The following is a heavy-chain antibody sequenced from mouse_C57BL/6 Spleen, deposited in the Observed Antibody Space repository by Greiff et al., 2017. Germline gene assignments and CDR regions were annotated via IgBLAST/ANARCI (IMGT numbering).Heavy chain of an antibody. CDR2: ISYDGSN. CDR3: ARGDLLLGY. CDR1: GYSITSGYY. V-gene: IGHV3-6*01. D-gene: IGHD1-1*01. Sequence: ESGPGLVKPSPSLSLTCSVTGYSITSGYYWNWIRQFPGNKLEWMGYISYDGSNNYNPSLKNRISITRDTSKNQFFLKLNSVTTEDTATYYCARGDLLLGYWGQGTTLTVSS. J-gene: IGHJ2*01.